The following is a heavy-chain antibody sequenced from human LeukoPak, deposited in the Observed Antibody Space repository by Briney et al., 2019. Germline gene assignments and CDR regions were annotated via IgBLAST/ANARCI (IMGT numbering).Heavy chain of an antibody. CDR1: GYTFTGYY. CDR2: ISAYNGNT. CDR3: ARDPERWLQLPPGY. D-gene: IGHD5-24*01. Sequence: GASVKVSCKASGYTFTGYYMHWVRQAPGQGLEWMGWISAYNGNTNYAQKLQGRVTMTTDTSTSTAYMELRSLRSDDTAVYYCARDPERWLQLPPGYWGQGTLVTVSS. J-gene: IGHJ4*02. V-gene: IGHV1-18*04.